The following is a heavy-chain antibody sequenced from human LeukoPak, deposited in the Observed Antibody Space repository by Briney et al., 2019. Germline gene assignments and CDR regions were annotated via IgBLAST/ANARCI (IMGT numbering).Heavy chain of an antibody. V-gene: IGHV3-23*01. D-gene: IGHD3-10*01. Sequence: QSGGSLRLSCAASGFTFSSYAMSWVRQAPGKGLEWVSAISGSGGSTYYADSVKGRFTISRDNSKNTLYLQMNSLRAEDTALYYCAKDYYGSGSYPSHFDYWGQGTLVTVSS. CDR3: AKDYYGSGSYPSHFDY. CDR2: ISGSGGST. J-gene: IGHJ4*02. CDR1: GFTFSSYA.